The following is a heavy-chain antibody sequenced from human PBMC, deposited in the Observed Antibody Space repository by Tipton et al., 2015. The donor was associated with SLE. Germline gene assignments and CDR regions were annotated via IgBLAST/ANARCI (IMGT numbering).Heavy chain of an antibody. CDR2: INHSGST. CDR1: GGSFSGYY. CDR3: ARGEALYSSSSFYYYYMDG. D-gene: IGHD6-6*01. V-gene: IGHV4-34*01. Sequence: LRLSCAVYGGSFSGYYWSWIRKPPGKGLEWIGEINHSGSTNYNQSLKSRVTISVDTSKNQFSLTLSSVTASDTALYYCARGEALYSSSSFYYYYMDGWGKVTTVTGPS. J-gene: IGHJ6*03.